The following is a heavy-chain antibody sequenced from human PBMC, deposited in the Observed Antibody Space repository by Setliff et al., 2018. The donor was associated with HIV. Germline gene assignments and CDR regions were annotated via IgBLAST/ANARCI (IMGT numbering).Heavy chain of an antibody. D-gene: IGHD3-22*01. CDR3: AHCMVSEWGVSRGYPFDY. V-gene: IGHV2-5*02. J-gene: IGHJ4*02. CDR1: GFSLSTSGVG. Sequence: SGPTLVNPTQTLPLTCTFSGFSLSTSGVGVGWIRQPPGKALEWLALIYWDDDKRSSPSLRNRVTITKDTTKNQVVLTMTNLDPVDTATYYCAHCMVSEWGVSRGYPFDYWGQGTLVTVS. CDR2: IYWDDDK.